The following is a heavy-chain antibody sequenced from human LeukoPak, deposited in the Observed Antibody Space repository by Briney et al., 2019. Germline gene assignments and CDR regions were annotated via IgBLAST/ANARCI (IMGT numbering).Heavy chain of an antibody. D-gene: IGHD2-2*01. CDR1: GFTFSSYA. J-gene: IGHJ3*02. V-gene: IGHV3-30*02. CDR2: IRYDGSNK. CDR3: ARVLVPAAIDAFDI. Sequence: PGGSLRLSCAASGFTFSSYAMHWVRQAPGKGLEWVAFIRYDGSNKYYADSVKGRFTISRDNAKNSLYLQMNSLRAEDTAVYYCARVLVPAAIDAFDIWGQGTMVTVSS.